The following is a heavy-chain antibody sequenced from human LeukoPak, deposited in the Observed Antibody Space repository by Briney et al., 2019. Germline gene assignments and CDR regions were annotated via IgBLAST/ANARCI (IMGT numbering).Heavy chain of an antibody. V-gene: IGHV3-43*02. CDR2: INKDGSAT. CDR3: ATWAFYHSLDV. Sequence: GGSLRLSCEASGFTFDAYAMHWVRQAPGKGLEWVSLINKDGSATYYADSVKGRFTISRDNSKNSLYLQMNSLRSEDTALYYCATWAFYHSLDVWGQGTSVTVSS. CDR1: GFTFDAYA. D-gene: IGHD1-26*01. J-gene: IGHJ6*02.